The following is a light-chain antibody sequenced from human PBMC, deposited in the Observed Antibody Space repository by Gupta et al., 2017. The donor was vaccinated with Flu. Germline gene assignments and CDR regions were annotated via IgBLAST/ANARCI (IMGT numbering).Light chain of an antibody. V-gene: IGKV1-17*01. CDR3: RQHNSGPYT. CDR2: AAS. CDR1: QGIRDD. J-gene: IGKJ2*01. Sequence: DIQMTQSPSSLSASVGDRVTITCRASQGIRDDLNWFQQKPGKAPKRLIYAASNVESGVPSRFSGSNYGTEFTLTINSLQPEDFATYYCRQHNSGPYTFGQGTKVEI.